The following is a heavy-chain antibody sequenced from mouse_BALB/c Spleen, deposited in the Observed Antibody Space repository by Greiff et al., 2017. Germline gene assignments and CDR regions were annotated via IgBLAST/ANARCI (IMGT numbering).Heavy chain of an antibody. CDR1: GYSITSDYA. Sequence: EVKLVESGPGLVKPSQSLSLTCTVTGYSITSDYAWNWIRQFPGNKLEWMGYISYSGSTSYNPSLKSRISITRDTSKNQFFLQLNSVTTEDTATYYCARSWLLLYAMDYWGQGTSVTVSS. CDR3: ARSWLLLYAMDY. CDR2: ISYSGST. V-gene: IGHV3-2*02. D-gene: IGHD2-3*01. J-gene: IGHJ4*01.